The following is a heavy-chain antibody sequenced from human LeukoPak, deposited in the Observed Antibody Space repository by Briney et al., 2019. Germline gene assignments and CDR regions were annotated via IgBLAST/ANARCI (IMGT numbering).Heavy chain of an antibody. V-gene: IGHV1-46*01. CDR1: GYTFASYY. Sequence: ASVKVSCKASGYTFASYYMHWVRQAPGQGLEWMGIINPSGGSTSYAQKFQGRVTMTRDMSTSTVYMELSSLRSEDTAVYYCARRGLEAAGVYYYYYMDVWGKGTTVTVSS. CDR3: ARRGLEAAGVYYYYYMDV. D-gene: IGHD6-19*01. J-gene: IGHJ6*03. CDR2: INPSGGST.